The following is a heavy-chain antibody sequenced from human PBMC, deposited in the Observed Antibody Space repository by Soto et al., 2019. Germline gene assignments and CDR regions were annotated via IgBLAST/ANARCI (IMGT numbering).Heavy chain of an antibody. CDR1: GFNFGASW. CDR3: ARDPFPGAIDY. Sequence: PGGSLRLACAASGFNFGASWMAWVRQAPGKGLEWVADIKQDGSEKNYVDSVKGRVTISRDDAKNSLYLQMNSLRAEDTAVYYCARDPFPGAIDYWGLGTLVTVSS. CDR2: IKQDGSEK. V-gene: IGHV3-7*01. J-gene: IGHJ4*02. D-gene: IGHD7-27*01.